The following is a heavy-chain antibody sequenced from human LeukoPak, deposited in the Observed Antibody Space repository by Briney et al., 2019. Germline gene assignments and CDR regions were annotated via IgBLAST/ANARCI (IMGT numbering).Heavy chain of an antibody. V-gene: IGHV3-74*01. J-gene: IGHJ3*02. Sequence: SGGSLTLSCAASGFNFSNYWMHWVRQAPGKGLAWVSRINRDGSSTDYLDSVKGRFTISRDNARNTLYLQINSLRAEDTAVYFCVRVPYVFDIWGQKAMVTVSS. CDR3: VRVPYVFDI. CDR2: INRDGSST. CDR1: GFNFSNYW.